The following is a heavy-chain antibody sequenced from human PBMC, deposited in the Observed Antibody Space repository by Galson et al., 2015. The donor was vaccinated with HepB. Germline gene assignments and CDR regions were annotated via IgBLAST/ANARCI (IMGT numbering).Heavy chain of an antibody. CDR1: GDSFTNYW. D-gene: IGHD5-12*01. V-gene: IGHV5-51*04. Sequence: QSGAEVKKPGESLKISCKGSGDSFTNYWIGWVRQMPGKGLEWMGIIYPGDSDTRYSPSFQGQVTISADKPIITAYLQWSSLKASDTAIYYCASRMVGGFDYYIDYWRQWTLVAVSS. CDR3: ASRMVGGFDYYIDY. CDR2: IYPGDSDT. J-gene: IGHJ4*02.